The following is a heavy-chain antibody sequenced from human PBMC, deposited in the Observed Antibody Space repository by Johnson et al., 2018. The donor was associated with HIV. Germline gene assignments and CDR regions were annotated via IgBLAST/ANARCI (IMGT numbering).Heavy chain of an antibody. J-gene: IGHJ3*02. Sequence: QVQLVESGGGVVQPGRSLRLSCAASGFTFSSYALHWVRKAPGKGLEWVAVVSYETTNKHYAESVKGRFTISRDNSKSTLIMQMNGLKDEDTAIYYCARELRGPDAFDIWGQGTMVTVSS. CDR3: ARELRGPDAFDI. CDR2: VSYETTNK. V-gene: IGHV3-30-3*01. CDR1: GFTFSSYA.